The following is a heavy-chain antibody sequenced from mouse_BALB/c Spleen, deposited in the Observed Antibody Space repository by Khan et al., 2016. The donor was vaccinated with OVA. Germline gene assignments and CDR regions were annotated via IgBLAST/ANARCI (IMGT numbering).Heavy chain of an antibody. CDR3: ARSGGNCHWYFDV. D-gene: IGHD2-1*01. V-gene: IGHV5-17*02. J-gene: IGHJ1*01. Sequence: EVKLMESGGGLVQPGGSRKLSCEASGFTFSSFGMHWVRQAPKKGLEWVAYISSGSSTIYYEDTVKGRFTISRDNPKNTLFLQMTSLRSEDTAMYYGARSGGNCHWYFDVWGAGTAVTVSS. CDR2: ISSGSSTI. CDR1: GFTFSSFG.